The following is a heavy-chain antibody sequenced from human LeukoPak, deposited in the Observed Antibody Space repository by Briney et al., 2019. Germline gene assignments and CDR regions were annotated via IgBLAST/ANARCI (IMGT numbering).Heavy chain of an antibody. V-gene: IGHV5-51*01. Sequence: KAGESLKISCKGSGYSFTSYWIGWVRQMPGKGLEWMGIIYPSDSDTRYSPSFQGQVTISADKSISTAYLQWSSLKASDTAMYYCARHVPIAVAALPDYWGQGTLVTVSS. CDR1: GYSFTSYW. CDR2: IYPSDSDT. CDR3: ARHVPIAVAALPDY. J-gene: IGHJ4*02. D-gene: IGHD6-19*01.